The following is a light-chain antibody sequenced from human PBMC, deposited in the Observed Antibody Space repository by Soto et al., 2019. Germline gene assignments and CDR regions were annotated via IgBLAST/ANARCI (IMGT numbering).Light chain of an antibody. CDR1: SSDVGSYNL. CDR2: EVT. Sequence: QSALTQPASVSGSPGQSITISCTGTSSDVGSYNLVSRYQQHPDKAPKLMIYEVTKRPSGVSNRFSGSKSGNTASLTISGLQAEDEADYYCCSYASSNTYVFGTGTKVTVL. CDR3: CSYASSNTYV. V-gene: IGLV2-23*02. J-gene: IGLJ1*01.